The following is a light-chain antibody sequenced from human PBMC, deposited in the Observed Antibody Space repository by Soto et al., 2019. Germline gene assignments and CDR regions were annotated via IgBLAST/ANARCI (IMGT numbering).Light chain of an antibody. Sequence: QSVLTQPPSASGSPGQSVTISCTGNSNDVGHSSFISWYQQHPGKGPKLKIYEVSKRPSGVPDRFSGSKSGNTASLSVSGLQDEDEADYFCNAQADNGKHVFGTGTKVTVL. J-gene: IGLJ1*01. CDR1: SNDVGHSSF. CDR3: NAQADNGKHV. CDR2: EVS. V-gene: IGLV2-8*01.